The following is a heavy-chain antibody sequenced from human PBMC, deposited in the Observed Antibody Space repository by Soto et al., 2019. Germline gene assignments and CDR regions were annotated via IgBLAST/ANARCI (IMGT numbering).Heavy chain of an antibody. D-gene: IGHD2-2*01. J-gene: IGHJ5*02. CDR3: TTVVVVPAAIWFDP. V-gene: IGHV3-15*01. CDR2: MKSKTDGGTT. Sequence: PGGSLRLSCAASGFTFSNGWMSWVRQAPGKGLEWVGGMKSKTDGGTTDYAAPVKGRFTISRDDSKNTLYLQMNSVKTEDTAVYYCTTVVVVPAAIWFDPWGQGTLVTVSS. CDR1: GFTFSNGW.